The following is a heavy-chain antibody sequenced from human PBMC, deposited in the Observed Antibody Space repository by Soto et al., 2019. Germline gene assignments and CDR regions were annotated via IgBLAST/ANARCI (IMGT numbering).Heavy chain of an antibody. CDR2: IIPIFGTA. CDR1: GGTFSSKA. V-gene: IGHV1-69*13. CDR3: ARQSRIVVVPPTGMDV. Sequence: SVTISFKGSGGTFSSKAISWVRPAPGPGLEWMGGIIPIFGTANYAQKVQGRVTITADESTSTAYMELSSLRSEDTAVYYCARQSRIVVVPPTGMDVWGQGTTVTVSS. D-gene: IGHD2-2*01. J-gene: IGHJ6*02.